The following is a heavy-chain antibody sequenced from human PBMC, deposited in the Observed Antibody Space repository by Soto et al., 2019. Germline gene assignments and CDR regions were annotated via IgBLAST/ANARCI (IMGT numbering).Heavy chain of an antibody. Sequence: QVQLVQSGAEVKKPGSSVKVSCKASGGTFNNYAFSWVRQAPGQGLEWLGGIMPIFGRPDYAQKFRDRVTITADESTTTAHRELSGLRSEGMAVYYCATWLKEAGIGGNYYSGMDVWGQGTTVTVSS. CDR2: IMPIFGRP. CDR1: GGTFNNYA. J-gene: IGHJ6*02. CDR3: ATWLKEAGIGGNYYSGMDV. D-gene: IGHD6-19*01. V-gene: IGHV1-69*12.